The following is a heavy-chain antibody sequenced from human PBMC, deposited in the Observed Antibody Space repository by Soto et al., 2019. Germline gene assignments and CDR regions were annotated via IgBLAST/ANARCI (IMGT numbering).Heavy chain of an antibody. CDR1: GGSISSGGYY. Sequence: PSETLSLTCSVSGGSISSGGYYWSWIRQHPGKGLEWIGYIYYSGSTYCNPSLKSRVTISVDTSKNQFSLKLSSVTAADTAVYYCARGASDIVVVVAAYDNWFAPWGQGTLVTVSS. CDR3: ARGASDIVVVVAAYDNWFAP. D-gene: IGHD2-15*01. J-gene: IGHJ5*02. CDR2: IYYSGST. V-gene: IGHV4-31*03.